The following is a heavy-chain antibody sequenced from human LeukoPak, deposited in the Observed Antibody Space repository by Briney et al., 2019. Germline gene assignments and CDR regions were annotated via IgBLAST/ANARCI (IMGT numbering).Heavy chain of an antibody. Sequence: SETLSLTCTVSGGSISSYYWSWIRQPAGKGLERIGRIYTSGSTNYNPSLKSRVTMSVDTSKNQFSLKLSSVTAADTAVYYCARGRDILLWFGESPDAFDIWGQGTMVTVSS. J-gene: IGHJ3*02. D-gene: IGHD3-10*01. V-gene: IGHV4-4*07. CDR2: IYTSGST. CDR3: ARGRDILLWFGESPDAFDI. CDR1: GGSISSYY.